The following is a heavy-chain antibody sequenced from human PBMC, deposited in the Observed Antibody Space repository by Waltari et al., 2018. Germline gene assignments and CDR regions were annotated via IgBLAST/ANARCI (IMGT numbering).Heavy chain of an antibody. J-gene: IGHJ4*02. CDR3: ARDPYEFYFGSGSYFDF. V-gene: IGHV1-2*02. CDR2: INPTNGDT. CDR1: GYTFGDYY. D-gene: IGHD3-10*01. Sequence: QVQLVQSGAEVKKPGASVKVSCRTSGYTFGDYYIHWVRQAPGQGLEWMGWINPTNGDTKVAQDFQDRVAMTRDTSISTAFLELSSLRFDDTAIFFCARDPYEFYFGSGSYFDFWGQGTMVTVTS.